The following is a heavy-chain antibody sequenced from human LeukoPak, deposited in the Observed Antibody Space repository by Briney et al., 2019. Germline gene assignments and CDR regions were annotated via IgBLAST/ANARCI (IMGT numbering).Heavy chain of an antibody. D-gene: IGHD3-3*01. CDR2: IYTSGST. J-gene: IGHJ4*02. CDR1: GGSISSGGYY. Sequence: PSETLSLTCTVSGGSISSGGYYWSWIRQPAGKGLEWIGRIYTSGSTNYNPSLKSRVTMSVDTSKNQFSLKLSSVTAADTAVYYCARGSGYYSQHFDYWGQGTLVTVSS. CDR3: ARGSGYYSQHFDY. V-gene: IGHV4-61*02.